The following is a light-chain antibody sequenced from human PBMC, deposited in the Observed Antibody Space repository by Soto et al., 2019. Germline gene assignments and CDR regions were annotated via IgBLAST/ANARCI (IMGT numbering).Light chain of an antibody. CDR1: QSVSNNY. J-gene: IGKJ1*01. CDR2: GAS. V-gene: IGKV3-20*01. Sequence: ELVLTPSPGPLSLSPGERATLSCRASQSVSNNYLAWYQQKPGQAPRLLIYGASNRATGIPDRFSGSGSGTDFTLTISRLEPEDFAVYYCQQYGSSGTFGQGTKVDIK. CDR3: QQYGSSGT.